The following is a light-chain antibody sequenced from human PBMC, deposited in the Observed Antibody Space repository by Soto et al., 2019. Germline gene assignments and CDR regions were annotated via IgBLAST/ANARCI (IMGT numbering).Light chain of an antibody. V-gene: IGKV1-6*01. CDR1: QDIRNT. J-gene: IGKJ3*01. CDR2: AAS. CDR3: QQSYSAPFT. Sequence: AIQMTQSPSSLSASVGDRVAISCRASQDIRNTLAWYQQKPGEAPKLLIFAASNLQSGVPSRFSGSGSVTDFTLAISSLQPEDFATYYCQQSYSAPFTFGPGTKVDIK.